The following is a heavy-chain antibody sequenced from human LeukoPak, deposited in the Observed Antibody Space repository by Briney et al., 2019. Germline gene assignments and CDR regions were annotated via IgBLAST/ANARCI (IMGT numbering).Heavy chain of an antibody. Sequence: SQTLSLTCTVSGGSISSGSYYWSWIRQPAGKGLEWIGRIYTSGSTNYNPSLKSRVTISVDTSKNQFSLKLSSVTAADTAVYYCARVDYDFWSGSYYYYYYMDVWGKGTLVTVSS. CDR3: ARVDYDFWSGSYYYYYYMDV. CDR2: IYTSGST. V-gene: IGHV4-61*02. J-gene: IGHJ6*03. D-gene: IGHD3-3*01. CDR1: GGSISSGSYY.